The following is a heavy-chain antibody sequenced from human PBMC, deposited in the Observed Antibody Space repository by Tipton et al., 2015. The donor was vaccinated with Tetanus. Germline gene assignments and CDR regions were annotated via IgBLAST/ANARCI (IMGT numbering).Heavy chain of an antibody. J-gene: IGHJ4*02. CDR1: GGSFSDGAYY. CDR2: IYYSGST. Sequence: LSLTCTVSGGSFSDGAYYWSWIRQHPGKGLEWIGRIYYSGSTIYNPSLKSRVTVSVDTSKNQFSLRLDSVTAADTAVYYCARVAENFDYWGQGTLVTVSS. CDR3: ARVAENFDY. V-gene: IGHV4-31*03. D-gene: IGHD5-24*01.